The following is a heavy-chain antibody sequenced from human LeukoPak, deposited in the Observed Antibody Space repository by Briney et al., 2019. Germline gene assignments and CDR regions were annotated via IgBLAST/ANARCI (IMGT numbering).Heavy chain of an antibody. CDR2: VYYSGRT. V-gene: IGHV4-59*01. CDR1: GGSISIYY. D-gene: IGHD3-16*02. Sequence: SETLSLTCTVSGGSISIYYRSWIRQPPGKGLEWIGYVYYSGRTNFNPSLTSRVTMSVDTSKNQFSLKLSSVTAADTAVYYCARADLLLGDLSRYYTDYWGQGTLVTVSS. J-gene: IGHJ4*02. CDR3: ARADLLLGDLSRYYTDY.